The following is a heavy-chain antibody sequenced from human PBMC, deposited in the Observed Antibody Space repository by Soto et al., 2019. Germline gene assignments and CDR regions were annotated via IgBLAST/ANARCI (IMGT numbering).Heavy chain of an antibody. CDR2: IIPVFQTA. D-gene: IGHD3-22*01. J-gene: IGHJ4*02. CDR3: ARGGSGYTWFNEF. V-gene: IGHV1-69*01. Sequence: QEQLVQSGAEVKQPGSSVKVSCKASGGIFSSYPISWVRQVPGQGLEWMGGIIPVFQTAYYTQRFQGRVTITADESTNTAYMELSSLRSEDTAIYYCARGGSGYTWFNEFWGQGTLVTVSS. CDR1: GGIFSSYP.